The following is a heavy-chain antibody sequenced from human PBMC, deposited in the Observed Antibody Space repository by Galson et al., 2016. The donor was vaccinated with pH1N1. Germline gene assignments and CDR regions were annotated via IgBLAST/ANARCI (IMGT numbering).Heavy chain of an antibody. Sequence: SLRLSCAASGSNSDYNMNWVRLAPGKGLEWVSSISGSGGRKHYADSVQGRCIITRANSKNTLYLQMNSHRAGDTALYFCAKGGYGDYGLDVFDIWGQGTMVIVSS. D-gene: IGHD4-17*01. J-gene: IGHJ3*02. CDR1: GSNSDYN. CDR3: AKGGYGDYGLDVFDI. V-gene: IGHV3-23*01. CDR2: ISGSGGRK.